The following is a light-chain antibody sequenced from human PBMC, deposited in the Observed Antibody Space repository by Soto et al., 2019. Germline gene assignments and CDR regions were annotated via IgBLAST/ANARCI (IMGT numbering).Light chain of an antibody. Sequence: EIVMTQSPATLSVSPGERATLSCRASQRVSSDLAWYQQKPGQAPRILMYGASTRATGVPARFSGSGSGTEFTLTISSLRSEDFAAYYCQQYNNWPPWTFGQGTTVDIK. CDR3: QQYNNWPPWT. CDR1: QRVSSD. V-gene: IGKV3-15*01. J-gene: IGKJ1*01. CDR2: GAS.